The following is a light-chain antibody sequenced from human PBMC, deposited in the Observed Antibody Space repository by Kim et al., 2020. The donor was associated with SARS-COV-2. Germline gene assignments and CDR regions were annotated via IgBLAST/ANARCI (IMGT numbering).Light chain of an antibody. CDR1: SGHSGYV. V-gene: IGLV4-60*03. Sequence: QPVLTQSSPASASLGSSVKLTCTLDSGHSGYVIAWHQQQPGKAPRYLMKVASSGTYNKGSEVPNRFSGSSSGADRYLAISSLQSEDEDDYYCETWDSSTRVFGGGTQLTVL. CDR2: VASSGTY. CDR3: ETWDSSTRV. J-gene: IGLJ3*02.